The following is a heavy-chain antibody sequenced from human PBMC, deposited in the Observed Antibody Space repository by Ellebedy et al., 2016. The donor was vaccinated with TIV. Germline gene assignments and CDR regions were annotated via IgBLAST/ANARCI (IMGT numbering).Heavy chain of an antibody. Sequence: AASVKVSCKASGYTFTSYAMHWVRHAPGQRLEWMGLINAGNGNTKYSQKFQGRVTITRDTSASTAYMELSSLRSEDTAVYYCARGGVTTVMHYWGQGTLVTVSS. CDR3: ARGGVTTVMHY. D-gene: IGHD4-17*01. J-gene: IGHJ4*02. CDR1: GYTFTSYA. V-gene: IGHV1-3*01. CDR2: INAGNGNT.